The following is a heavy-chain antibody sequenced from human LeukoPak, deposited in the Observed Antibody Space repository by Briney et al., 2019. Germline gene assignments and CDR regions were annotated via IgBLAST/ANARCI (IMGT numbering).Heavy chain of an antibody. CDR3: ARDFLWFGDYYYGMDV. CDR2: ISSSGSTI. J-gene: IGHJ6*02. V-gene: IGHV3-11*01. D-gene: IGHD3-10*01. Sequence: GGSLRLSCAASGFTFSDYYMSWIRQAPGKGLEWVSYISSSGSTIYYADSVKGRFTISRDNAKNSLYLQMNSLRAEDTAVYYCARDFLWFGDYYYGMDVWGQGTTVTVSS. CDR1: GFTFSDYY.